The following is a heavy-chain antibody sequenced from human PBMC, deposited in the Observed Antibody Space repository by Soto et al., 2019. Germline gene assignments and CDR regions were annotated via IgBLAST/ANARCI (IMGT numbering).Heavy chain of an antibody. V-gene: IGHV4-59*08. Sequence: QVQLQESGPGLVKPSETLSLTCTVSGGSISRYYWSWIRQPPGKGLEWIGYIYYSGSTNYNPSLKSRVTISVDTSKNQFSLKLSSVTAADTAVYYCARRYGPGFEYWGQGTLVTVSS. CDR3: ARRYGPGFEY. CDR1: GGSISRYY. J-gene: IGHJ4*02. D-gene: IGHD4-17*01. CDR2: IYYSGST.